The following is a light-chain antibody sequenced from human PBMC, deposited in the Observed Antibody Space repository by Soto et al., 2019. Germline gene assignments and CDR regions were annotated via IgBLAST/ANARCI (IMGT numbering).Light chain of an antibody. V-gene: IGLV2-14*01. Sequence: QSALTQPASVSGSPGQSITISCTGTSNDVGVYNYVSWYQQHPGKAPKVMVYDVTNRPSGVSDRFSGSKSGNTASLTISGLQGEDEADYYCSSYRAGGLYVFGTGTKVTVL. J-gene: IGLJ1*01. CDR1: SNDVGVYNY. CDR3: SSYRAGGLYV. CDR2: DVT.